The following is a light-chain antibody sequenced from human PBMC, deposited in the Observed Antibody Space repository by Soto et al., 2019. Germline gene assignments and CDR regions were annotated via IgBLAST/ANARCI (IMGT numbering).Light chain of an antibody. V-gene: IGLV2-14*01. Sequence: QSALTQPASVSGSPGQSITLSCTGTSSDIGGYDYVSWYQQHPGKAPKVMIYEVSNRPSGVSNRFSGSKSGNTASLTISGLQAEDEADYYCSSYTSSSTLVFGGGTKLTVL. J-gene: IGLJ2*01. CDR3: SSYTSSSTLV. CDR1: SSDIGGYDY. CDR2: EVS.